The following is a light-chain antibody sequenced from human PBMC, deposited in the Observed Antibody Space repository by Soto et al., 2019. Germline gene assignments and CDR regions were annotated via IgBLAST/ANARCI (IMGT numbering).Light chain of an antibody. V-gene: IGKV3-20*01. CDR3: QQYGSSRWT. Sequence: EIVLTQSPGTLSLSPGERATLSCRASQSVSSSYLAWYQQKPGQAPRLLIYGASSRATGIPDRFSGSGSGKDFTLNISRLEPEDGAVYFCQQYGSSRWTVGQGTKVEIK. J-gene: IGKJ1*01. CDR1: QSVSSSY. CDR2: GAS.